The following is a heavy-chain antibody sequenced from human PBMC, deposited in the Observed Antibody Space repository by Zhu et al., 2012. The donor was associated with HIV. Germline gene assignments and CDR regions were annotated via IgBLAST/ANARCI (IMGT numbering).Heavy chain of an antibody. D-gene: IGHD1-26*01. CDR2: INHSGST. CDR1: GGSFSDYY. J-gene: IGHJ5*02. V-gene: IGHV4-34*01. CDR3: ARARGAGSYGLDLVPTP. Sequence: QVQLQQWGAGLLKPSETLSLTCAVYGGSFSDYYWSWIRQPPGKGLEWIGEINHSGSTNFNPSLKSRVTISVDTSKNQFSLNLNSVTAADTAVYYCARARGAGSYGLDLVPTPWGQGTLVHRL.